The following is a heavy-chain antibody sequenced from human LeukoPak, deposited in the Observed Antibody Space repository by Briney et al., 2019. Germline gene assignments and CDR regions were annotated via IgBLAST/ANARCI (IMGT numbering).Heavy chain of an antibody. Sequence: ASETLSLTCTVSGDSVTSSSYSWGWIRQSPGKGLEWIGTIYYYGSTNYNPSLKSRVTISVDTSKNQFSLKLSSVTAADTAVYYCARIYSWTDYWGQGTLVTVSS. CDR1: GDSVTSSSYS. V-gene: IGHV4-39*07. CDR2: IYYYGST. J-gene: IGHJ4*02. D-gene: IGHD2-15*01. CDR3: ARIYSWTDY.